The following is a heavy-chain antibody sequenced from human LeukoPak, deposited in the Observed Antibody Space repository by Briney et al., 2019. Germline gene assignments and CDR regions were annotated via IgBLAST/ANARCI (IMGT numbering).Heavy chain of an antibody. J-gene: IGHJ6*03. CDR3: ARDRDWNYLSYYMDV. CDR2: INPNSGGT. V-gene: IGHV1-2*02. D-gene: IGHD1-7*01. CDR1: GYTFTGYY. Sequence: ASVKVSCKASGYTFTGYYMYWVRQAPGQGLEWMGWINPNSGGTNYAQKFQGRVTMTRDTSISTAYMELSRLRSDDTAVYYCARDRDWNYLSYYMDVWGKGTTVIVSS.